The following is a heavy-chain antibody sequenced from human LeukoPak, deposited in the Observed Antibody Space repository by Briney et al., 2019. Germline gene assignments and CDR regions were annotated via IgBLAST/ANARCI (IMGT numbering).Heavy chain of an antibody. D-gene: IGHD6-6*01. CDR2: ISGSGGST. V-gene: IGHV3-23*01. Sequence: GGSLRLSCAASGFTFSSFAMSWVRQAPGKGLEWASAISGSGGSTYYADSVKGRFTISRDNSKNTLYLQMNSLRAEDTAVYYCAKGSSSIAARWVDYWGQGTLVTVSS. CDR1: GFTFSSFA. CDR3: AKGSSSIAARWVDY. J-gene: IGHJ4*02.